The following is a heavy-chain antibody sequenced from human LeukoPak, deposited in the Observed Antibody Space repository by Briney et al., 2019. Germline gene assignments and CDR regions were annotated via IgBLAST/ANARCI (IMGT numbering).Heavy chain of an antibody. Sequence: SQTLSLTCTVSGGSISSGSYYWSWIRQPAGKGLEWIGRIYTSGSTNYNPSLKSRVTISVDTSKNQFSLKLSSVTAADTAVYYCARELLSLLWFGESSDFYFDYWGQGTLVTVSS. CDR1: GGSISSGSYY. CDR3: ARELLSLLWFGESSDFYFDY. J-gene: IGHJ4*02. CDR2: IYTSGST. V-gene: IGHV4-61*02. D-gene: IGHD3-10*01.